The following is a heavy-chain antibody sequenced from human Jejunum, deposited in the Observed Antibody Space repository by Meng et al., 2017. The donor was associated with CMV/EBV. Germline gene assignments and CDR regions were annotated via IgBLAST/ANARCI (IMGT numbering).Heavy chain of an antibody. J-gene: IGHJ4*02. D-gene: IGHD3-9*01. CDR2: TSSDGSNK. CDR1: GFPFSTYA. V-gene: IGHV3-30*04. CDR3: GRDLTGSRYF. Sequence: GELGVSGGGSGLPGASLVLFWAASGFPFSTYAMHWVRQAPGKGLEWVAVTSSDGSNKYYADSVKGRLTISRDNAKNTLYLQMNSLRADDSAVYYCGRDLTGSRYFWGQGTLVTVSS.